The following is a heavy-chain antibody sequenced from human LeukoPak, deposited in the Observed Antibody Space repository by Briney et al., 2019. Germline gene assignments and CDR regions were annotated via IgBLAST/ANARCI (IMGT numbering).Heavy chain of an antibody. CDR1: GGSFSGYY. D-gene: IGHD3-3*01. V-gene: IGHV4-34*01. CDR3: AKWANYDFWSGYFDS. Sequence: SETLSLTCAVYGGSFSGYYWSWIRQPPGKGLEWIGEINHSGSTNYNPSLKSRVTISVDTSKNQFSLKLSSVTAADTAVYYCAKWANYDFWSGYFDSWGQGTLAMVSS. J-gene: IGHJ4*02. CDR2: INHSGST.